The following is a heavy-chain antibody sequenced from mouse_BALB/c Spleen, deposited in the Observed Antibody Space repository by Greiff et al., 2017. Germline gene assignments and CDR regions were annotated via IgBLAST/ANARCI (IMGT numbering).Heavy chain of an antibody. CDR3: ARHDYYGSSYWYFDV. Sequence: EVKVEESGGGLVKPGGSLKLSCAASGFAFSSYDMSWVRQTPEKRLEWVAYISSGGGSTYYPDTVKGRFTISRDNAKNTLYLQMSSLKSEDTAMYYCARHDYYGSSYWYFDVWGAGTTVTVSS. D-gene: IGHD1-1*01. CDR2: ISSGGGST. J-gene: IGHJ1*01. CDR1: GFAFSSYD. V-gene: IGHV5-12-1*01.